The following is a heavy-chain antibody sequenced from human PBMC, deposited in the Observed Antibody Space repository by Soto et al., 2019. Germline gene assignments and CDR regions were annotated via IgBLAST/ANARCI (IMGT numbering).Heavy chain of an antibody. J-gene: IGHJ6*02. D-gene: IGHD2-15*01. CDR2: ISAYNGNT. V-gene: IGHV1-18*01. Sequence: GASVKVSCKASGSTFTSYGISWVRRAPGQGLEWMGWISAYNGNTNYAQKLQGRVTMTTDTSTSTAYMELRSLRSDDTALYYCARYGGSYYYYYGMDVWGQGTRSPSP. CDR3: ARYGGSYYYYYGMDV. CDR1: GSTFTSYG.